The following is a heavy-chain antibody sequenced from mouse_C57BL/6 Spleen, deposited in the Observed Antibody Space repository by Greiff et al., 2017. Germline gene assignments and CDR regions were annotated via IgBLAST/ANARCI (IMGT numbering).Heavy chain of an antibody. V-gene: IGHV1-54*01. D-gene: IGHD2-4*01. CDR2: INPGSGGT. J-gene: IGHJ2*01. CDR3: ARGDYDGGVYYFDY. CDR1: GYAFTNYL. Sequence: VQLQQSGAELVRPGTSVKVSCKASGYAFTNYLIEWVKQRPGQGLEWIGVINPGSGGTNYNEKFKGKATLTADKSSSTAYMQLSSLTSEDSAVYFCARGDYDGGVYYFDYWGQGTTLTVSS.